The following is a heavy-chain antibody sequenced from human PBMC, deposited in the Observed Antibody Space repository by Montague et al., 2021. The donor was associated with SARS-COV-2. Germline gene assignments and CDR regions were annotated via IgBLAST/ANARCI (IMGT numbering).Heavy chain of an antibody. CDR3: ASSGITLTGLDAFDI. Sequence: CAISGDSVSSKSVAWNWIRQSPSRGLEWLGRTYYRSKWDSDYAESVKRRLVITSDTSKNQVSLQLNSVIPEDTAVYFCASSGITLTGLDAFDIWGQGTMVTASS. V-gene: IGHV6-1*01. J-gene: IGHJ3*02. CDR1: GDSVSSKSVA. CDR2: TYYRSKWDS. D-gene: IGHD3-9*01.